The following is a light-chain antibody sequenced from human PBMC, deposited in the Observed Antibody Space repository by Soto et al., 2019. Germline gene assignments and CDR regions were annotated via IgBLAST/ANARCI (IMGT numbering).Light chain of an antibody. V-gene: IGKV3-11*01. CDR2: GAS. Sequence: EIVLTQSPATLSLSPGERATLSCRASQSVGSYLAWYQQKPGQAPRPLIYGASKRAPGVSARFSFSGSGTDFTLPTSSLEPEDCAVYHCLQRSIGFAVGPGTKV. CDR3: LQRSIGFA. CDR1: QSVGSY. J-gene: IGKJ3*01.